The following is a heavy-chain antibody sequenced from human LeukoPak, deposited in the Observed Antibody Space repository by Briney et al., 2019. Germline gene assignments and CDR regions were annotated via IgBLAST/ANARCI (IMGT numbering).Heavy chain of an antibody. CDR2: ISERGGGT. D-gene: IGHD3-10*01. CDR1: GISLSNYA. CDR3: AKRSVVIRGILVIGYHQEAYHYDF. V-gene: IGHV3-23*01. Sequence: PGGSLRLSCVVSGISLSNYAMTWVRQAPGKGLEWVSYISERGGGTTYADSVKGRFTISRDTSLNTLYLQMNNLRAEDTAVYFGAKRSVVIRGILVIGYHQEAYHYDFWGQGVLVTVSS. J-gene: IGHJ4*02.